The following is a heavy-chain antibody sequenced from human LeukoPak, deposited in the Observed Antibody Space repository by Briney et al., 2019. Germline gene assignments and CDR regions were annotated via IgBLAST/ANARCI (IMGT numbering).Heavy chain of an antibody. D-gene: IGHD3-10*01. Sequence: SETLSLTCTVSGGSISSYYWSWIRQPPGKGLEWIGYIYYSGSTNYNPSLKSRVTISVDTSKNQFSLKLNSVTAADTAVYYCARVKLWFGFKRSSESYGMDVWGQGTTVTVSS. V-gene: IGHV4-59*01. CDR3: ARVKLWFGFKRSSESYGMDV. CDR1: GGSISSYY. J-gene: IGHJ6*02. CDR2: IYYSGST.